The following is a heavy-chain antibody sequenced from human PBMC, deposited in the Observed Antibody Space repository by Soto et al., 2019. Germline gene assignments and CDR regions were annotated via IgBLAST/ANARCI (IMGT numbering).Heavy chain of an antibody. Sequence: EVQLVESGGGLVQPGGSLRLSCAASGFTVSSNYMRWVRQAPGKGLEWVSVIYSGGSTYYADSVKGRFTISRDNSKNTRYHQMNSLRAQDTAVYYCARSGGNYWFDPWGQGTLVTVSS. CDR3: ARSGGNYWFDP. V-gene: IGHV3-66*01. D-gene: IGHD2-21*02. CDR2: IYSGGST. J-gene: IGHJ5*02. CDR1: GFTVSSNY.